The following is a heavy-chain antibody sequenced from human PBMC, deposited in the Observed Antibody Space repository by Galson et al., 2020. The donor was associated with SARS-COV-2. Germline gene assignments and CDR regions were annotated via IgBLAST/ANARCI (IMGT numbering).Heavy chain of an antibody. V-gene: IGHV3-48*03. CDR2: ISGGGTTK. CDR1: GFTFSNYE. J-gene: IGHJ5*02. Sequence: TGGSLRLSCEASGFTFSNYEMTWVRQAPGKGLDWVSYISGGGTTKYYADSVKGRFTISRDSAKNSLYLQMNSLRAEDTAVYYCARDSNEVVRGGPDSGFDPWGQGTLVIVSS. CDR3: ARDSNEVVRGGPDSGFDP. D-gene: IGHD1-1*01.